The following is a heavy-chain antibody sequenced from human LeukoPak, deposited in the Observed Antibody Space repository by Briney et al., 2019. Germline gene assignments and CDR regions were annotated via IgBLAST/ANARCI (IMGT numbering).Heavy chain of an antibody. CDR1: GGTFSSYA. CDR3: ARGNEVVVTVNYYYYGMDV. CDR2: IIPIFGTR. D-gene: IGHD2-21*02. Sequence: SVKVSCKASGGTFSSYAITWVRQAPGQGLEWMGGIIPIFGTRSYAQKFQGRVTITADESTSTAYMELSSLRYEDTAVYYCARGNEVVVTVNYYYYGMDVWGQGTTVTVSS. J-gene: IGHJ6*02. V-gene: IGHV1-69*13.